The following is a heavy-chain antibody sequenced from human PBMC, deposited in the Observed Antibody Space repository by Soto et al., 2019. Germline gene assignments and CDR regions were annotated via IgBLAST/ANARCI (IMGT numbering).Heavy chain of an antibody. Sequence: ASVKVSCKASGYTFTSYGISWVRQAPGQGLEWMGWISAYNGNTNYAQKLQGRVTMTTDTSTSTAYMELRSLRSDDTAVYYCARDDYYGSGSYYKNNWFDPWGQGTLVTVSS. D-gene: IGHD3-10*01. CDR3: ARDDYYGSGSYYKNNWFDP. CDR1: GYTFTSYG. V-gene: IGHV1-18*01. J-gene: IGHJ5*02. CDR2: ISAYNGNT.